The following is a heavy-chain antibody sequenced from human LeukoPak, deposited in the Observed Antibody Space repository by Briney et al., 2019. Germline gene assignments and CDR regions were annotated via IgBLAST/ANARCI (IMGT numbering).Heavy chain of an antibody. V-gene: IGHV3-21*01. CDR2: ISSSSSYI. Sequence: GGSLRLSCAASGFTFSSYSMNWLRQAPGKGLEWVSSISSSSSYIYYADSVKGRFTISRDNAKNSLYLQMNSLRAEDTDVYYCARHKVEGCYSALDYWGQGTLVTVSS. D-gene: IGHD3-10*01. CDR3: ARHKVEGCYSALDY. CDR1: GFTFSSYS. J-gene: IGHJ4*02.